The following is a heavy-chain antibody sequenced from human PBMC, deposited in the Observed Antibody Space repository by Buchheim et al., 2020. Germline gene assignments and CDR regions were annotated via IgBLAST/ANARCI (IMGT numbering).Heavy chain of an antibody. J-gene: IGHJ4*02. Sequence: EVQLVQSGAEVKKPGESLKISCKVSGYRFTSHWIGWVRQMPGKGLEWMAIIYPGDSDIRYSPSFQGQVTISADKSISTAFLQWSSLKASDTAVYYCARQMYNNTWYIDYWGQGSL. CDR3: ARQMYNNTWYIDY. D-gene: IGHD1-14*01. CDR1: GYRFTSHW. V-gene: IGHV5-51*01. CDR2: IYPGDSDI.